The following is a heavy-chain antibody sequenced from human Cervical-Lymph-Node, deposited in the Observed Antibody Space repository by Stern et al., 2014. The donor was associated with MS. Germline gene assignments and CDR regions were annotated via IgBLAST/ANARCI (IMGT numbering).Heavy chain of an antibody. CDR3: ARDTSSPERSDW. D-gene: IGHD1-1*01. V-gene: IGHV3-53*01. CDR2: ITNVGST. CDR1: GFTVSRDY. J-gene: IGHJ4*02. Sequence: EVQLVESGGGVIQPGGSLRLSCTASGFTVSRDYMTWVRQAPGKGLEWVSLITNVGSTFYTDSVKGRFTISRDDSTNTVYLHMTSLRAEDTAMYYCARDTSSPERSDWWGQGTLVTVSS.